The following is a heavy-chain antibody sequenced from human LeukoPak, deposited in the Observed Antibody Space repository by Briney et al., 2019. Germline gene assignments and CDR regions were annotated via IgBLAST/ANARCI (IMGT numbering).Heavy chain of an antibody. Sequence: ASVKVSCKASGYTFTSYGISWVRQAPGQGLEWMGWISAYNGNTNYAQKLQGRVTMTTDTSTSTPYMELRSLRSDDTAVYYCARSPDLGSSMAWWGQGTLVTVSS. CDR1: GYTFTSYG. V-gene: IGHV1-18*01. CDR2: ISAYNGNT. J-gene: IGHJ4*02. CDR3: ARSPDLGSSMAW. D-gene: IGHD6-13*01.